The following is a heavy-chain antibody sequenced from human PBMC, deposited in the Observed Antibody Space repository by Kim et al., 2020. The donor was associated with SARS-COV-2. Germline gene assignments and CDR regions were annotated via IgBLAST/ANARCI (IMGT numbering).Heavy chain of an antibody. D-gene: IGHD2-2*01. CDR3: ARDRYHCSSTSCYWGMDDYYYYYGMDV. J-gene: IGHJ6*02. V-gene: IGHV3-21*01. CDR2: ISSSSSYI. Sequence: GGSLRLSCAASGFTFSSYSMNWVRQAPGKGLEWGSSISSSSSYIYYADAVKGRFTISRDNAKNSLYLQMKSLRAEDTAVYYCARDRYHCSSTSCYWGMDDYYYYYGMDVCGQGTTVTVSS. CDR1: GFTFSSYS.